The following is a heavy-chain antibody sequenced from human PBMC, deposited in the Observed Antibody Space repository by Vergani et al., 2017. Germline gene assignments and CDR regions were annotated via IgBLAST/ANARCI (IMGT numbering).Heavy chain of an antibody. CDR2: ISAYNGNT. CDR1: GYTFTSYG. J-gene: IGHJ5*02. D-gene: IGHD6-19*01. Sequence: QVQLVQSGAEVKKPGASVKVSCKASGYTFTSYGISWVRQAPGQGLEWMGWISAYNGNTKYSQKFQGRVTITRDTSASTAYMELSSLRSEDTAVYYCAREVEQWLDYNWFDPWGQGTLVTVSS. CDR3: AREVEQWLDYNWFDP. V-gene: IGHV1-18*01.